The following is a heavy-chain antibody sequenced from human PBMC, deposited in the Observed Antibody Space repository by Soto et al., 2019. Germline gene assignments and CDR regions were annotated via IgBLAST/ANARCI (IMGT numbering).Heavy chain of an antibody. CDR3: ARQDPPTTHLRYGMDV. J-gene: IGHJ6*02. CDR2: IWYDGSNK. Sequence: PGGSLRLSCAASGFTFSSYGMHWVRQAPGKGLEWVAVIWYDGSNKYYADSVKGRFTISRDNSKNTLYLQMNSLRAEDTAVYYCARQDPPTTHLRYGMDVWGQGTTVTVSS. V-gene: IGHV3-33*01. D-gene: IGHD1-1*01. CDR1: GFTFSSYG.